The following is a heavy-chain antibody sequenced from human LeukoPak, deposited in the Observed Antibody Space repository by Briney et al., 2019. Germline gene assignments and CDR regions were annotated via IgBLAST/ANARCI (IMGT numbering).Heavy chain of an antibody. CDR3: ARVDRSADYSLDY. D-gene: IGHD3-22*01. V-gene: IGHV3-21*01. CDR2: ISSSSSYI. Sequence: GGSLRLSCAASGFTFSSYSMNWVRQAPGKGLEWVSSISSSSSYIYYADSVKGRFTISRDNAKNSLYLQMNSLRAEDTAVYYCARVDRSADYSLDYWGQGSLVTVSS. CDR1: GFTFSSYS. J-gene: IGHJ4*02.